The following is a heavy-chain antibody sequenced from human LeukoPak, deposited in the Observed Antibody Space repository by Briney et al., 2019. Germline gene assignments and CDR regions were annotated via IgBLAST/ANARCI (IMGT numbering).Heavy chain of an antibody. J-gene: IGHJ4*02. Sequence: GGSLRLSCAASGFTFSSYAMSWVRQAPGKGLESVSSIFGSGSTTYYADSVKGRFTSSRDNSKNTLYLQMNSLRAEDTAVYYCAKDLVATIGNLDYWGQGTLVTVSS. CDR1: GFTFSSYA. D-gene: IGHD5-12*01. CDR3: AKDLVATIGNLDY. CDR2: IFGSGSTT. V-gene: IGHV3-23*01.